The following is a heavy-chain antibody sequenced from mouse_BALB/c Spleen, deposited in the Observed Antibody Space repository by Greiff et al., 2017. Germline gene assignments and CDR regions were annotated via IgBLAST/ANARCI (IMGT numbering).Heavy chain of an antibody. CDR3: VRDTLFAY. V-gene: IGHV10S3*01. J-gene: IGHJ3*01. Sequence: TGGGLVQPKGSLKLSCAASGFTFNTNAMNWVRQAPGKGLEWVARIRSKSNNYATYYADSVKDRFTISRDDSQSMLYLQMNNLKTEDTAMYYCVRDTLFAYWGQGTLVTVSA. CDR1: GFTFNTNA. CDR2: IRSKSNNYAT.